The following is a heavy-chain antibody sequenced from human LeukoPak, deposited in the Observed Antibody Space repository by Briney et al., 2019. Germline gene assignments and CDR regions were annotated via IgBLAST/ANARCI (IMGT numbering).Heavy chain of an antibody. Sequence: GGSLRLSCAASGFTFSRDWMNWVRQAPGKGLEWVANINQDEKKKYYADSVKGRFTISRDNAKNSLYLQMDSLRAEDTAVYYCARDPNNILGVNLDYWGQGTLVTVSS. CDR1: GFTFSRDW. D-gene: IGHD1-26*01. V-gene: IGHV3-7*01. CDR2: INQDEKKK. J-gene: IGHJ4*02. CDR3: ARDPNNILGVNLDY.